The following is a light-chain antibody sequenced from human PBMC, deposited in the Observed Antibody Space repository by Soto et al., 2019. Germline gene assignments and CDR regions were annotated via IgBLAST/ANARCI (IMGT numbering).Light chain of an antibody. Sequence: EIVMTQSPATLSVSPGERVTLSCRASQSVSSSLAWYQQKPGQAPRLLIYDTSTRATTIPARFSGSGSGTEFTLTISGLQSEDSAVYYCQQYKNWPPYTFGQGT. CDR2: DTS. CDR3: QQYKNWPPYT. J-gene: IGKJ2*01. V-gene: IGKV3-15*01. CDR1: QSVSSS.